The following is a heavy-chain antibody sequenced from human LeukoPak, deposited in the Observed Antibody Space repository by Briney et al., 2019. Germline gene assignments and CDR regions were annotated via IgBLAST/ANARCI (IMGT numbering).Heavy chain of an antibody. CDR2: ISGSGGNA. CDR3: AKERPQTTSFDY. V-gene: IGHV3-23*01. Sequence: GGSLRLXCAASGFTFSSYPMNWVRQAPGKGLEWVSTISGSGGNAYYADSVKGRFTISRDNSKNTLYLQMNSLRAEDTAIYYCAKERPQTTSFDYWGQRTLVTVSS. D-gene: IGHD1-7*01. CDR1: GFTFSSYP. J-gene: IGHJ4*02.